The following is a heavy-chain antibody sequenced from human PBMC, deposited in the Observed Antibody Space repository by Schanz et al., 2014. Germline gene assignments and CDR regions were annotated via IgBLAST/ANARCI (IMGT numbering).Heavy chain of an antibody. Sequence: QVQLVESGGGVVQPGRSLRLSCGASGFTFSDYGTHWVRQAPGKGLEWVAVIWYDGSNKYYSDSVKGRFTISRDNSKNTLYLQMNSLRAEDTAVYYCAGDWASGRYYSDYWGQGTLVTVSS. D-gene: IGHD1-26*01. J-gene: IGHJ4*02. CDR3: AGDWASGRYYSDY. CDR1: GFTFSDYG. CDR2: IWYDGSNK. V-gene: IGHV3-33*08.